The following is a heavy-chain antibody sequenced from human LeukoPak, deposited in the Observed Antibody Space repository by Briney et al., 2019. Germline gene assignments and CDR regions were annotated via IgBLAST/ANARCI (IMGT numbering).Heavy chain of an antibody. CDR1: GFTFSDHY. CDR3: ARAAYFRGFDY. J-gene: IGHJ4*02. Sequence: GGSLRLSCTASGFTFSDHYMDWVRQAPEKGLEWVARSRNKDSSYTTEYAASVKGRFTISRDESKNSLYLQMNSLKTEDTAVYYCARAAYFRGFDYWGQETLVTVSS. CDR2: SRNKDSSYTT. V-gene: IGHV3-72*01. D-gene: IGHD2-8*01.